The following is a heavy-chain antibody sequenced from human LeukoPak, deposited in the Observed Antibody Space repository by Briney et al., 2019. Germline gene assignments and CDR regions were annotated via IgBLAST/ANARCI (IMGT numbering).Heavy chain of an antibody. CDR1: EFTFSSYS. J-gene: IGHJ5*02. Sequence: PGGSLRLSCAASEFTFSSYSMNWVRQTPGQGLEWVSSISSRSTYAYYADSVRGRFTVSRDSAKNSLFLQMDNLRVEDTAIYYCARAHIQDYTIVGLVDHWGQGTLVTVSS. CDR2: ISSRSTYA. V-gene: IGHV3-21*01. CDR3: ARAHIQDYTIVGLVDH. D-gene: IGHD1-26*01.